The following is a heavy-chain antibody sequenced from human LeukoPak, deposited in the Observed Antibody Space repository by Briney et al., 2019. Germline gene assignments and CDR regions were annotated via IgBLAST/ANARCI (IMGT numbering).Heavy chain of an antibody. CDR2: INHSGST. CDR1: GGSFSGYY. V-gene: IGHV4-34*01. J-gene: IGHJ2*01. Sequence: SETLSLTCAVYGGSFSGYYWSWVRQPPGKGLEWIGGINHSGSTYYNPSLKSRVTISVDTSKNQFSLKLSSVTAADTAVYYCARHGSYYDSSGYYYSYFDLWGRGTLVTVSS. D-gene: IGHD3-22*01. CDR3: ARHGSYYDSSGYYYSYFDL.